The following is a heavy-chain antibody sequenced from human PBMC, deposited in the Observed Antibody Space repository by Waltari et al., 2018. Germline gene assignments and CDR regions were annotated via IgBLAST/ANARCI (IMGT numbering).Heavy chain of an antibody. CDR1: GGSFSGYY. Sequence: QVQLQQWGAGLLKPSETLSLTCAVYGGSFSGYYWSWIRQPPGKGLEWIGEINHSGSTNYNPALKSRVTISVDTSKNQFSLKLSSVTAADTAVYYCARVGPPWLLWFGESNYFDYWGQGTLVTVSS. D-gene: IGHD3-10*01. V-gene: IGHV4-34*01. CDR3: ARVGPPWLLWFGESNYFDY. CDR2: INHSGST. J-gene: IGHJ4*02.